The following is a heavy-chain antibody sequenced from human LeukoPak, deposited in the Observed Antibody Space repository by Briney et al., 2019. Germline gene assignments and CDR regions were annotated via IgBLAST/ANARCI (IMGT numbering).Heavy chain of an antibody. J-gene: IGHJ4*02. CDR3: ASYMFSGSYFLY. V-gene: IGHV4-4*07. D-gene: IGHD1-26*01. Sequence: SETLSLTCTVSGGSISSYYWSWIRQPAGKGLEWIGRIHSSGSTNYNPSLKSRVTMSVDTSKNQFSLNLSSVTAADTAVYYCASYMFSGSYFLYWGRGTLVTVSS. CDR1: GGSISSYY. CDR2: IHSSGST.